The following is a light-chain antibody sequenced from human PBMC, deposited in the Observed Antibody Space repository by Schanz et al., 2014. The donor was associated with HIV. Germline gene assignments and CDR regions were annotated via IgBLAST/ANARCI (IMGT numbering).Light chain of an antibody. J-gene: IGLJ2*01. CDR3: QSFDRRMRGLL. CDR2: DNN. Sequence: QSVLTQPPSVSAAPGQKVTISCSGSSSNIGNNYVSWYQQLPGTAPKLLIYDNNKRPSGIPDRFSGSKSGTSASLAITGLQADDEADYYCQSFDRRMRGLLFGGGTKLTVL. CDR1: SSNIGNNY. V-gene: IGLV1-51*01.